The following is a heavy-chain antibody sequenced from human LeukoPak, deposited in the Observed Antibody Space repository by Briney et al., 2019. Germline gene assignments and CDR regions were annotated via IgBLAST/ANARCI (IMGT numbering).Heavy chain of an antibody. Sequence: GGSLRLPCAASGFTFSSYWMSWVRQAPGKGLEWVANIKQDGSEKYYVDSVKGRFTISRDNAKNSLYLQMNSLRAEDTAVYYCARGKPYYYDSSGSDYWGQGTLVTVSS. CDR2: IKQDGSEK. V-gene: IGHV3-7*01. D-gene: IGHD3-22*01. J-gene: IGHJ4*02. CDR1: GFTFSSYW. CDR3: ARGKPYYYDSSGSDY.